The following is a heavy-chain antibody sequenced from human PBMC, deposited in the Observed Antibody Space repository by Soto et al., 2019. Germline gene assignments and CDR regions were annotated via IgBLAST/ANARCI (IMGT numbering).Heavy chain of an antibody. V-gene: IGHV4-59*01. Sequence: SETLSLTCTVSGGSISSYYWSWFRQPPGKGLEWIGYIYYSGSTNYNPSLKSRVTISVDTSKNQFSLKLSSVTAADTAVYYCARDGGLYYYLKDVWAKGTTVTVSS. CDR1: GGSISSYY. J-gene: IGHJ6*03. CDR3: ARDGGLYYYLKDV. CDR2: IYYSGST.